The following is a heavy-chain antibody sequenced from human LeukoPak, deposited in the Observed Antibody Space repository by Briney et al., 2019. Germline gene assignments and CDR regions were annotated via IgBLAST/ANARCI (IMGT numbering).Heavy chain of an antibody. J-gene: IGHJ6*02. CDR3: ASWGSSWYSNYYYYGMDV. V-gene: IGHV3-7*01. Sequence: GGSLRLSCAASGFTFSSYWMSWVRQAPGKGLEWVANIKQDGSEKYYVDSVKGRFTISRDNAKNSLYLQMNSLRAEDTAVYYCASWGSSWYSNYYYYGMDVWGQGTTVTVSS. D-gene: IGHD6-13*01. CDR2: IKQDGSEK. CDR1: GFTFSSYW.